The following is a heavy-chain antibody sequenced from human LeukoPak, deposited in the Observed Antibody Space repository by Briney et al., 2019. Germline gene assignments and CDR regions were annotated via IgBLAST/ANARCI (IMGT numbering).Heavy chain of an antibody. D-gene: IGHD3-9*01. CDR2: IYYTGST. CDR3: ARGGTYNDILSFDP. V-gene: IGHV4-59*01. Sequence: SETLSLTCTVSGGSISYYYWTWIRQSPGKGLEWIGLIYYTGSTYYNPSLKRRVTISVDTSRNQFSLNLTSVTAADTAVYYCARGGTYNDILSFDPWGQGTLVTVSS. J-gene: IGHJ5*02. CDR1: GGSISYYY.